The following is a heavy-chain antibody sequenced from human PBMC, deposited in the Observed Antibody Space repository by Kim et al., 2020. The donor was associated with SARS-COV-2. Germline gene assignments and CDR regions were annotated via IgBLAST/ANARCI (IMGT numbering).Heavy chain of an antibody. J-gene: IGHJ6*02. V-gene: IGHV3-30*01. D-gene: IGHD6-13*01. Sequence: DSVKGRFTISRDNSKNTLYLQMNSLGAEDTAGYYCAREAADYYYYGMDVWGQGTTVTVSS. CDR3: AREAADYYYYGMDV.